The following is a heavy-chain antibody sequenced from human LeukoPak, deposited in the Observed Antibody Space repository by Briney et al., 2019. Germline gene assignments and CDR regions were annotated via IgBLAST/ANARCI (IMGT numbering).Heavy chain of an antibody. Sequence: GGSLRLSCAASGFTFSSYAMHWVRQDPGKGLEWVAVISYDGSNKYYADSVKGRFTISRDNSKNTLYLQMNSLRAEDTAVYYCASYGERTFDYWGQGTLVTVSS. CDR1: GFTFSSYA. CDR2: ISYDGSNK. D-gene: IGHD4-17*01. CDR3: ASYGERTFDY. J-gene: IGHJ4*02. V-gene: IGHV3-30*04.